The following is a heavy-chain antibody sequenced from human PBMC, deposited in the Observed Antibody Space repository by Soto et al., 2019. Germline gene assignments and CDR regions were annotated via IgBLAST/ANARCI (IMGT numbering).Heavy chain of an antibody. J-gene: IGHJ3*02. CDR2: ISSSGSTI. Sequence: PGGSLRLSCAASGFTFSDYYMSWIRQAPGKGLEWVSYISSSGSTIYYADSVKGRFTISRDNAKNSLYLQMNSLRAEDTAVYYCAREQRSSAGDAFDIWGQGTMVTVSS. CDR1: GFTFSDYY. D-gene: IGHD6-6*01. CDR3: AREQRSSAGDAFDI. V-gene: IGHV3-11*01.